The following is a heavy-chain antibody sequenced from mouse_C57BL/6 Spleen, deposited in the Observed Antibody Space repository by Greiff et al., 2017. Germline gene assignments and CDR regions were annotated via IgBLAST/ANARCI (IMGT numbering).Heavy chain of an antibody. Sequence: QVQLQQPGAELVMPGASVKLSCKASGYTFTSYWMHWVKQRPGQGLEWIGEIDPSDSYTNYNQKFKGKSTLTVDKSSSTAYMQRSSLTSEDSAVYYCARSDYYAMDYWGQGTSVTVSS. J-gene: IGHJ4*01. CDR3: ARSDYYAMDY. CDR1: GYTFTSYW. CDR2: IDPSDSYT. V-gene: IGHV1-69*01.